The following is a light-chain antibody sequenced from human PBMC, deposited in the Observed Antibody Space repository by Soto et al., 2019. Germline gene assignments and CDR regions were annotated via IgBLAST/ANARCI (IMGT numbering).Light chain of an antibody. CDR3: AAWDDILNGFYV. Sequence: QSVLTQPPSASGTPGQRVTISCSGSSSNIGSNVVNSYQQLPGTAPKLLIYSNNQRPSWVAIQFSGSKSATSASLAISGVLSEDEDAYYCAAWDDILNGFYVFGTGTKLTVL. V-gene: IGLV1-44*01. CDR1: SSNIGSNV. CDR2: SNN. J-gene: IGLJ1*01.